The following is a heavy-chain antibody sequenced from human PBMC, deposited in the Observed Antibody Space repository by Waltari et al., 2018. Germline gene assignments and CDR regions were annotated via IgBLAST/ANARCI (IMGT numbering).Heavy chain of an antibody. CDR1: GFPFSSSE. CDR3: TRERSVTGKGSLDY. J-gene: IGHJ4*02. Sequence: EVQLVESGGGLVQTGGSLRLSCAASGFPFSSSEMNWVRQAPGKGLEWVSYISSGGSNIFYAESVKGRFTISRDNAKNSLYLQMNSLRVEDTAVYYCTRERSVTGKGSLDYWGQGTLVTVSS. V-gene: IGHV3-48*03. CDR2: ISSGGSNI. D-gene: IGHD3-10*01.